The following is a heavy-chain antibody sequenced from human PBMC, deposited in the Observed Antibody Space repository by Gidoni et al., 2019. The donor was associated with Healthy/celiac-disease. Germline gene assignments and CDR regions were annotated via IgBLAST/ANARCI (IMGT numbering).Heavy chain of an antibody. CDR2: IYYSGST. CDR1: GGPISSYY. Sequence: QVQLQESGPGLVKPSETLSLTCTVSGGPISSYYWSWIRQPPGKGLEWIGYIYYSGSTNYNPSLKSRVTISVDTSKTQFSLKLSSVTAADTAVYYCATPARGDWYFDLWGRGTLVTVSS. CDR3: ATPARGDWYFDL. J-gene: IGHJ2*01. D-gene: IGHD1-26*01. V-gene: IGHV4-59*01.